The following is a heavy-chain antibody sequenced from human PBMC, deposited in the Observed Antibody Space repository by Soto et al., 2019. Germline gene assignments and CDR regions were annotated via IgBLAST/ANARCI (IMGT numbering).Heavy chain of an antibody. CDR1: GYRFASYW. CDR2: IYPGDSTT. CDR3: ARRDYYYGMDV. Sequence: GESLKISCKGSGYRFASYWIGWVRQMPGKGLEWMGIIYPGDSTTRYSPSLQGQVTFSADKSISTAYLQWSSLKASDTAIYYCARRDYYYGMDVWGQGTTVTVSS. J-gene: IGHJ6*02. V-gene: IGHV5-51*01.